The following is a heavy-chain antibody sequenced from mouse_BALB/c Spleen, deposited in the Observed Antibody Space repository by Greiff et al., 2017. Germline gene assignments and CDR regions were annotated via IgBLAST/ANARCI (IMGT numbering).Heavy chain of an antibody. Sequence: VQLQQSGAELVRPGASVTLSCKASGYTFTDYEMHWVKQTPVHGLEWIGAIDPETGGTAYNQKFKGKATLTADKSSSTAYMELRSLTSEDSAVYYCTRDDGYYGFAYWGQGTLVTVSA. V-gene: IGHV1-15*01. J-gene: IGHJ3*01. CDR2: IDPETGGT. CDR1: GYTFTDYE. CDR3: TRDDGYYGFAY. D-gene: IGHD2-3*01.